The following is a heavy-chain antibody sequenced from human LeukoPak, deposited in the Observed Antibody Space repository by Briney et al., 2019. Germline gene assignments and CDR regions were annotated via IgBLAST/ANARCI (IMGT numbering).Heavy chain of an antibody. D-gene: IGHD6-13*01. CDR3: ARLNIAAAGNWFDP. CDR1: GGSISSYY. CDR2: IYYSGST. V-gene: IGHV4-59*01. Sequence: SETLSLTCTVSGGSISSYYWSWIRLPPGKGLEWIGYIYYSGSTNYNPSLKSRVTISVDTSKNQFSLKLSSVTAADTAVYYCARLNIAAAGNWFDPWGQGTLVTVSS. J-gene: IGHJ5*02.